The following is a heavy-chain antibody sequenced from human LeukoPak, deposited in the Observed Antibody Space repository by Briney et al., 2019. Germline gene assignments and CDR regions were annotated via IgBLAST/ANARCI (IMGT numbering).Heavy chain of an antibody. CDR2: IIPILGIA. CDR1: GGTFSSYA. V-gene: IGHV1-69*04. CDR3: ASTQSGDFWSGYHND. J-gene: IGHJ4*02. D-gene: IGHD3-3*01. Sequence: ASVKVSCKASGGTFSSYAISWVRQAPGQGLEWMGRIIPILGIADYAQKFQGRVTITADKSTSTAYMELSSLRSEDTAVYYCASTQSGDFWSGYHNDWGQGTLVTVSS.